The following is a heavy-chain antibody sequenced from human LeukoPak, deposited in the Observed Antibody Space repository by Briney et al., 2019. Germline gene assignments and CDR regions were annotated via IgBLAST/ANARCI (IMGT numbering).Heavy chain of an antibody. J-gene: IGHJ6*02. CDR3: ARDCGGDCYSDYYYGMDV. V-gene: IGHV3-7*01. CDR2: IKQDGSEK. D-gene: IGHD2-21*02. CDR1: GFTFSSYW. Sequence: GGSLRLSCAASGFTFSSYWMSWVRQAPGKGLEWVANIKQDGSEKYYVDSVKGRFTISRDNAKNSLYLQMNSLRAEDTAVYYCARDCGGDCYSDYYYGMDVWGQGTTVTVSS.